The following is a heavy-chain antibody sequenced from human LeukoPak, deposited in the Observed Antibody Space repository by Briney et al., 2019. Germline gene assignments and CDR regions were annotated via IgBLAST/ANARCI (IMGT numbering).Heavy chain of an antibody. D-gene: IGHD1-26*01. J-gene: IGHJ3*02. CDR3: ASGRTASSYSVSHTDAFDI. Sequence: PGGSPRLSCAASGFIFDNYGMSWVRQAPGKGLEWVSGFNWNGGSTGYADSVRGRFTISRDNAKNSLHLQMNSLRAEDTALYYCASGRTASSYSVSHTDAFDIWGQGTMVTVSS. CDR2: FNWNGGST. V-gene: IGHV3-20*04. CDR1: GFIFDNYG.